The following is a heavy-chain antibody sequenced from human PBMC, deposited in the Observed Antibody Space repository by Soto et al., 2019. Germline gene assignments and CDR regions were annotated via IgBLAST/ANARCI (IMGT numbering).Heavy chain of an antibody. CDR1: WGSISGVGYS. J-gene: IGHJ5*02. CDR3: ARDPTP. V-gene: IGHV4-30-2*01. Sequence: SETLSLSWAVAWGSISGVGYSWSWIRQPPGKGLEWIGYIYHSGSTYYNPSLKSRVTISVDRSKNQFSLKLSSVTAADTAVYYCARDPTPWGQGTLVTVSS. CDR2: IYHSGST.